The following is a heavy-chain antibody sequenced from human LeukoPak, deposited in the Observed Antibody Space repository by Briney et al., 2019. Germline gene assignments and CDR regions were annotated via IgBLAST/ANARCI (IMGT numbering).Heavy chain of an antibody. CDR2: IYYSGST. D-gene: IGHD5-12*01. Sequence: SETLSLTCTVSGGSFRSYYWSWIRHAPEKGLEWIGYIYYSGSTNYNPSLKSRVTILLDTSKNQFSLTLTSVTVADTAFYYCARGGIRGYSAFDNLDFWGLGTHVTVSS. CDR1: GGSFRSYY. CDR3: ARGGIRGYSAFDNLDF. V-gene: IGHV4-59*01. J-gene: IGHJ4*02.